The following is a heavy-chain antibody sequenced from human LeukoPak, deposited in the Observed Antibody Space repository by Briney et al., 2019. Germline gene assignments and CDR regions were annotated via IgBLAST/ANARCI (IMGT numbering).Heavy chain of an antibody. CDR3: ATNNQYYDIASTDY. CDR1: GFTFSSYA. CDR2: ISYDGSNK. Sequence: GGSLRLSCAASGFTFSSYAMHWVRQAPGKGLEWVAVISYDGSNKYYADSVRGRFTISRDNSKNTLYLQMNSLRAEDTAVYYCATNNQYYDIASTDYGRQGTRDTVPS. D-gene: IGHD3-9*01. V-gene: IGHV3-30*04. J-gene: IGHJ4*02.